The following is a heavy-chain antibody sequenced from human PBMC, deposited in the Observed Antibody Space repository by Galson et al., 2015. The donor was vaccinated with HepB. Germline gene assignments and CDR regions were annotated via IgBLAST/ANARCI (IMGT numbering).Heavy chain of an antibody. V-gene: IGHV3-30*18. CDR2: MSDDGSKK. D-gene: IGHD2-8*01. CDR3: AKEDGVSRALDY. Sequence: SLRLSCAASGFTFSRFGMFWVRQAPGKGLEWVSVMSDDGSKKYYADSVKGRFTISRDNSKNTLYLQMNSLRGEDTAVYYGAKEDGVSRALDYWGQGTLVTVSS. J-gene: IGHJ4*02. CDR1: GFTFSRFG.